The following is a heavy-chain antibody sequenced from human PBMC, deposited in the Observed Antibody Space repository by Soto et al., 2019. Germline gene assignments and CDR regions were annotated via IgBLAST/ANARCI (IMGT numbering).Heavy chain of an antibody. CDR1: GYNFFSFG. CDR3: ARTCRSGGSCYLEY. V-gene: IGHV1-18*01. Sequence: ASVKVSCKASGYNFFSFGISWVLQAPGQGLEWVGWVSVPSGDTSSAQNFQGRVTVTTDTSTSTAYLEVGSLRSDDTAVYYCARTCRSGGSCYLEYWGEGTLVTVSS. CDR2: VSVPSGDT. J-gene: IGHJ4*02. D-gene: IGHD2-15*01.